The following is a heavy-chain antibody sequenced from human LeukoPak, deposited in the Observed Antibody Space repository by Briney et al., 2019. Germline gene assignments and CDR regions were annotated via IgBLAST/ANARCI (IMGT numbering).Heavy chain of an antibody. CDR1: GFTFSSYG. CDR3: ARISELELVVGALDI. CDR2: IWYDGSNK. Sequence: PGGSLRLSCAASGFTFSSYGMDWVRQAPGKGLEWVAVIWYDGSNKYYADSVKGRFTISRDNSKNTLYLQMNSLRAEDTAVYYCARISELELVVGALDIWGQGTMVTVSS. D-gene: IGHD1-7*01. V-gene: IGHV3-33*01. J-gene: IGHJ3*02.